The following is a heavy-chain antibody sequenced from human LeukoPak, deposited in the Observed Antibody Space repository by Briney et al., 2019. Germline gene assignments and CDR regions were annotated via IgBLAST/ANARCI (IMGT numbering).Heavy chain of an antibody. J-gene: IGHJ3*02. CDR2: IYSGGST. V-gene: IGHV3-53*04. CDR3: ARGGYYDSLDAFDI. CDR1: GFTVGSNY. Sequence: PGGSLRLSCAASGFTVGSNYMSWVRQAPGKGLEWVSVIYSGGSTYYADSVKGRFTISRHNSKNTLYLQMNSLRAEDTAVYYCARGGYYDSLDAFDIWGQGTMVTVSS. D-gene: IGHD3-22*01.